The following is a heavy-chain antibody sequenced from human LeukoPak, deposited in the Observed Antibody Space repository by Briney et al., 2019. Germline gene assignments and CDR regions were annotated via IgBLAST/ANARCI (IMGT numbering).Heavy chain of an antibody. CDR3: ARGDYDILTGPSPFDY. J-gene: IGHJ4*02. CDR2: IYYSGST. Sequence: PSETLSLTCTVSGGSISSSSYYWGWIRQPPGKGLEWIGSIYYSGSTYYNPSLKSRVTISVDTSKNQFSLKLSSVTAADTAVYYCARGDYDILTGPSPFDYWGQGTLVTVSS. CDR1: GGSISSSSYY. D-gene: IGHD3-9*01. V-gene: IGHV4-39*07.